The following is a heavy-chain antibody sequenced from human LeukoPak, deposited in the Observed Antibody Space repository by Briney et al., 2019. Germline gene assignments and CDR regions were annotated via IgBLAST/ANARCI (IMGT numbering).Heavy chain of an antibody. D-gene: IGHD2-15*01. CDR3: ARDQLSCSGGTCYSS. Sequence: GGSLRLSCVVSGFTVSSNYMTWVRQAPGKGLEWVSVICSGGSTYYADSVKGRFTISRDNSKNTLYLQMNSLRAEDTAVYYCARDQLSCSGGTCYSSWGQGALVTVSS. J-gene: IGHJ5*02. CDR2: ICSGGST. CDR1: GFTVSSNY. V-gene: IGHV3-53*01.